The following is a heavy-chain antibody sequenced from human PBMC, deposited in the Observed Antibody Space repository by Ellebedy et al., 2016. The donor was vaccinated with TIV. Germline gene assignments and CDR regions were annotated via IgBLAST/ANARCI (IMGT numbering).Heavy chain of an antibody. CDR3: ARDRVAASGGLIVQFDS. D-gene: IGHD3-16*02. J-gene: IGHJ4*02. Sequence: ASVKVSCXASGYTFTTYGMNWVRQAPGQGLEWMGWISAYNGNTKYAQKFQDRVTMTTDTSTTTAYMEVRSLRSDDTAVYYCARDRVAASGGLIVQFDSWGQGTLVTVSS. CDR1: GYTFTTYG. CDR2: ISAYNGNT. V-gene: IGHV1-18*01.